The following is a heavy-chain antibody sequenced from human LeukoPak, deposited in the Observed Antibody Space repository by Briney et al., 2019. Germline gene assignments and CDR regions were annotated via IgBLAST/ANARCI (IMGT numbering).Heavy chain of an antibody. J-gene: IGHJ4*02. V-gene: IGHV1-2*02. D-gene: IGHD3-10*02. CDR3: AREDQYVPRNFDF. CDR2: INPNSGGT. CDR1: VYTFTFYY. Sequence: ASVTVSFKASVYTFTFYYMHWVRQAPGQGLEWMGWINPNSGGTNYAQKFQGRATMTRDTSISTAYMELSRLRSDDKAVYYCAREDQYVPRNFDFWGEGTLVTVSS.